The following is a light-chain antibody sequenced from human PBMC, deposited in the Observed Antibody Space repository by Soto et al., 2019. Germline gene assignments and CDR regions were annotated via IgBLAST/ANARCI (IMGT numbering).Light chain of an antibody. J-gene: IGKJ5*01. CDR2: DAS. V-gene: IGKV1-33*01. Sequence: DIQMTQSPSSLSASVGDRVTITCQASQDINSYLNWFQQKPGKAPKLLIFDASNLQTGVPSRFSGSGSGTDFTFTISGLQPEDFATYHCQQLTSYPRSTFGQGTRLEIK. CDR1: QDINSY. CDR3: QQLTSYPRST.